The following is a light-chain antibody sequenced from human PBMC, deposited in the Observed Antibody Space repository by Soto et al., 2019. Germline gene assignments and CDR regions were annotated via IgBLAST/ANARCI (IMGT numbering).Light chain of an antibody. CDR3: AAWDDSLSGPV. J-gene: IGLJ2*01. CDR1: SSNIGSDT. CDR2: ANN. Sequence: QSVLTQPPSASGTPGQRVTISCSGGSSNIGSDTVNWYQQLPGTAPKLLIYANNQRPSGVPDRFSGSKSGTPAYLAISGLRSEDEAEYFCAAWDDSLSGPVFGGGTKLTVL. V-gene: IGLV1-44*01.